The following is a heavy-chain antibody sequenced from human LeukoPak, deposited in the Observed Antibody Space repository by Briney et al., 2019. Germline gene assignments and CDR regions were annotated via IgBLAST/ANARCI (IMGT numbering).Heavy chain of an antibody. CDR3: AKDGFDY. CDR2: VSGSGGST. J-gene: IGHJ4*02. Sequence: GGSLRLSCAASGFTVSSNYMSWVRQAPGRGLQWVSAVSGSGGSTYYADSVKGHFTISRDNSKSTVYLQMTSLRVDDTAVYYCAKDGFDYWGQGTLVTVSS. CDR1: GFTVSSNY. V-gene: IGHV3-23*01.